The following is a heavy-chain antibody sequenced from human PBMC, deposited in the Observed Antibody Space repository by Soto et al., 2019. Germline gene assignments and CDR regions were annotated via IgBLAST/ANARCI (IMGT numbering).Heavy chain of an antibody. V-gene: IGHV1-69*13. Sequence: GPSVKVSCKASGGTFSSYAISWVRQAPGQGLEWMGGIIPIFGTANYAQKFQGRVTITADESTSTAYMELSSLRSEDTAVYYCARDPGIAVAYHKPYYYYGMDVWGQGTTVTVSS. CDR3: ARDPGIAVAYHKPYYYYGMDV. D-gene: IGHD6-19*01. CDR1: GGTFSSYA. CDR2: IIPIFGTA. J-gene: IGHJ6*02.